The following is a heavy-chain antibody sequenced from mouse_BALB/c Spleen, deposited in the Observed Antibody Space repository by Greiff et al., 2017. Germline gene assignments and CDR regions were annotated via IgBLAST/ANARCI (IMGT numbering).Heavy chain of an antibody. CDR1: GYSITSDYA. J-gene: IGHJ3*01. CDR3: ARERDYDAFAY. V-gene: IGHV3-2*02. Sequence: DVKLVESGPGLVKPSQSLSLTCTVTGYSITSDYAWTRIRQFPGNKLEWMGYISYSGSTSYNPSLKSRISITRDTSKNQFFLQLNSVTTEDTATYYCARERDYDAFAYWGQGTLVTVSA. D-gene: IGHD2-4*01. CDR2: ISYSGST.